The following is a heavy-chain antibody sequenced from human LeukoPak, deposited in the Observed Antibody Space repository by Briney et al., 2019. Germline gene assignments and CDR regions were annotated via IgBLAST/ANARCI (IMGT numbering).Heavy chain of an antibody. Sequence: ASVKVSCKASGGTFSSYAISWVRQAPGQGLEWMGRIIPILGIANYAQKFQGRVTITADKSTSTAYMELSSLRSEDTAVYYCARDRSKITYYDILTGYYIDYWGQGTLVTVSS. CDR1: GGTFSSYA. CDR3: ARDRSKITYYDILTGYYIDY. V-gene: IGHV1-69*04. D-gene: IGHD3-9*01. CDR2: IIPILGIA. J-gene: IGHJ4*02.